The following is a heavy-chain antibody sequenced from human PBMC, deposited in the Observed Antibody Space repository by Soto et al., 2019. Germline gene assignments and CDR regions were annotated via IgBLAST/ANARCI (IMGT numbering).Heavy chain of an antibody. D-gene: IGHD3-3*01. J-gene: IGHJ5*02. CDR1: GGSMSRGDYY. V-gene: IGHV4-61*08. CDR2: IYSSGST. CDR3: ARGYNDFWSGYFTWFDP. Sequence: SETLSLTCTVSGGSMSRGDYYWSWIRQPPGKGLEWIGYIYSSGSTNYNPSLKSRVTISLDTSKNQFSLKLSSVTAADTAVYYCARGYNDFWSGYFTWFDPWGQGTLVTAPQ.